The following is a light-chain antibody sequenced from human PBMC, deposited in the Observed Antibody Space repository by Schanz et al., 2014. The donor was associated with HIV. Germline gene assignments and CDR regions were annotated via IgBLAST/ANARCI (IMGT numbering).Light chain of an antibody. Sequence: QSVLTQPPSASGTPGQRVTISCSGSRSNIGRNTVNWHQQLPRTAPKLLIYSNNQRPSGVPDRFSGSKSGTSASLAISGLQAEDEADYFCQSFDSSLNGVVFGGGTKLTVL. J-gene: IGLJ3*02. CDR3: QSFDSSLNGVV. V-gene: IGLV1-44*01. CDR1: RSNIGRNT. CDR2: SNN.